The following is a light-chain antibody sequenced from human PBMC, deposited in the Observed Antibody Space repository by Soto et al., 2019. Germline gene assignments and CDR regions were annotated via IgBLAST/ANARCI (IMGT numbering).Light chain of an antibody. CDR1: SSDVGGYNY. Sequence: QSVLTQPASVSGSPGQSVTISCTGTSSDVGGYNYVSWFQQHPGKAPKLIIHEVNQRPSGVPDRFSGSKSGNTASLTVSGLQVEDEGTYYCSSYGGYNNVVFGTGTKVTVL. J-gene: IGLJ1*01. CDR2: EVN. CDR3: SSYGGYNNVV. V-gene: IGLV2-8*01.